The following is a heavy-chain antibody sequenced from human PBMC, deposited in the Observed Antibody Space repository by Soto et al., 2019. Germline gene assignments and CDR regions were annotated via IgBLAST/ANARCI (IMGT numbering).Heavy chain of an antibody. CDR2: IKSKADGGTT. CDR1: GFPLRKAW. Sequence: PGGSLRLSCVDSGFPLRKAWGSRVRQPPGKGLEWVGRIKSKADGGTTDYAAPVKGRFSISGDDSKNTLYLQRNSLKTEDTAVYYCTTVTRRYSSGWYGHWGQGTLVTVSS. CDR3: TTVTRRYSSGWYGH. V-gene: IGHV3-15*01. D-gene: IGHD6-19*01. J-gene: IGHJ5*02.